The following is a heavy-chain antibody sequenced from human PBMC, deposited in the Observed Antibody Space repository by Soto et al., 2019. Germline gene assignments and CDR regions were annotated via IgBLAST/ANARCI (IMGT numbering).Heavy chain of an antibody. J-gene: IGHJ4*02. CDR1: GGSISSAAYY. CDR3: AREYTYGSNFFDC. V-gene: IGHV4-31*03. CDR2: ISHIGNT. D-gene: IGHD5-18*01. Sequence: SETLSLTCTVSGGSISSAAYYWSWIRQHPGKGLEWIGYISHIGNTYYNPSLKSRVIISVDTSKNQFSLSLTSVTAADTAVYYCAREYTYGSNFFDCWGQGALVTVSS.